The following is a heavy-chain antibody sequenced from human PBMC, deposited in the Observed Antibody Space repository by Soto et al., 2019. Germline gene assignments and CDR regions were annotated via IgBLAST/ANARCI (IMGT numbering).Heavy chain of an antibody. D-gene: IGHD6-6*01. CDR3: ARVDMSARGTIEYSSSVYYGMDV. J-gene: IGHJ6*02. Sequence: ASVKVSCKASGYTFTGYYMHWVRQAPGQGLEWMGWINPNSGGTNYAQKFQGWVTMTRDTSISTAYMELSRLRSDDTAVYYCARVDMSARGTIEYSSSVYYGMDVWGQGTTVTVSS. CDR1: GYTFTGYY. CDR2: INPNSGGT. V-gene: IGHV1-2*04.